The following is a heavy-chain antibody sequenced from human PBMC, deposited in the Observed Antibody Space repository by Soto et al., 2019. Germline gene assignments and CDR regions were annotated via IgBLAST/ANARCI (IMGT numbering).Heavy chain of an antibody. Sequence: GGSLRLSCAASGFTFSSYGMHWVRQAPGKGLEWVAVISYDGSNKYYADSVKGRFTISRDNSKNTLYLQMNSLRAEDTAVYYCAKDLTPRYYYDSSGYYYYGMDVWGQGTTVTVSS. CDR2: ISYDGSNK. CDR3: AKDLTPRYYYDSSGYYYYGMDV. D-gene: IGHD3-22*01. CDR1: GFTFSSYG. V-gene: IGHV3-30*18. J-gene: IGHJ6*02.